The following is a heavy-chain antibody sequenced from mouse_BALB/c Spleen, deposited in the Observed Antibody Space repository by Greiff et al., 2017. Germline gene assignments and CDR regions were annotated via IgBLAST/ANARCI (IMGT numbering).Heavy chain of an antibody. CDR2: ISSGSSTI. J-gene: IGHJ4*01. CDR3: ARDCEGYAMDY. CDR1: GFTFSSFG. Sequence: EVNVVESGGGLVQPGGSRKLSCAASGFTFSSFGMHWVRQAPEKGLEWVAYISSGSSTIYYADTVKGRFTISRDNPKNTLFLQMTSLRSEDTAMYYCARDCEGYAMDYWGQGTSVTVSS. V-gene: IGHV5-17*02.